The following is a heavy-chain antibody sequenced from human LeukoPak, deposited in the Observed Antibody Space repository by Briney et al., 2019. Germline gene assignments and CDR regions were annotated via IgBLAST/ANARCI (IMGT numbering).Heavy chain of an antibody. CDR1: SGSISSYF. CDR3: GRQGYTASHYFLDF. Sequence: SETLSLTCTVSSGSISSYFWGWVRQPPGKGLEWIGRIYATGTTHYNPSLKSRVTMSIDTSTNQFSLNLRSMTAADTAVYYCGRQGYTASHYFLDFWSQGTLVAVS. J-gene: IGHJ4*02. V-gene: IGHV4-4*07. D-gene: IGHD2-2*02. CDR2: IYATGTT.